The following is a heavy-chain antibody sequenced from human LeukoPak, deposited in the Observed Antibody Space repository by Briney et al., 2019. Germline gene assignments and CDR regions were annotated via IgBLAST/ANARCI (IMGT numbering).Heavy chain of an antibody. CDR1: GFTFSSYG. CDR2: IWYDGSNK. J-gene: IGHJ3*02. V-gene: IGHV3-33*01. Sequence: GGSLRLSCAASGFTFSSYGMHWVRQAPGKGLEWVAVIWYDGSNKYYADSVKGRFTISRDNAKNSLYLQMNSLRAEDTAVYYCAREENAFDIWGQGTMVTVSS. CDR3: AREENAFDI.